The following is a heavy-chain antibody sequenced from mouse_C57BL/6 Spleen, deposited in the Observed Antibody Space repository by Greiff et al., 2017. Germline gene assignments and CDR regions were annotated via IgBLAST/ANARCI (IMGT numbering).Heavy chain of an antibody. CDR3: ARGSTHYGSSSYAMDY. V-gene: IGHV1-55*01. CDR1: GYTFTSYW. Sequence: QVQLQQSGAELVKPGASVKMSCKASGYTFTSYWITWVKQRPGQGLEWIGDIYPGSGSTNYNEKFKSKATLTVDTSSSTAYMQHSSLTSEVSAVYYCARGSTHYGSSSYAMDYWGQGTSVTVSS. D-gene: IGHD1-1*01. J-gene: IGHJ4*01. CDR2: IYPGSGST.